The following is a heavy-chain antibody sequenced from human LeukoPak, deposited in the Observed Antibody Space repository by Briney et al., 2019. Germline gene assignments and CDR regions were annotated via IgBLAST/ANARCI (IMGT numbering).Heavy chain of an antibody. D-gene: IGHD6-13*01. Sequence: PGGSLRLSCAASGFTFSSYAMHWVRQAPGKGLEWISAISSTSSRTYYTDSVKGRFTISRDNSKNTLYLQMNSLRAEDAAAYYCAKDVRQLVPGAFDYWGQGTLVTVSS. V-gene: IGHV3-23*01. J-gene: IGHJ4*02. CDR2: ISSTSSRT. CDR3: AKDVRQLVPGAFDY. CDR1: GFTFSSYA.